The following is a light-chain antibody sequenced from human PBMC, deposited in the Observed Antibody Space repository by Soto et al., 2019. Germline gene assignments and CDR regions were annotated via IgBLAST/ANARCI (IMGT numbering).Light chain of an antibody. CDR1: QSISNSY. CDR2: GAS. V-gene: IGKV3-20*01. J-gene: IGKJ4*01. Sequence: DIVLTQSPCTPSLSPGERATLSCRASQSISNSYLAWYQQTPGKAPRLLIYGASSRDSGIPDRFSGSGSGTDFTLTISSLEPEDFAVYYCQQYGSSPLTFGGGTKVDIK. CDR3: QQYGSSPLT.